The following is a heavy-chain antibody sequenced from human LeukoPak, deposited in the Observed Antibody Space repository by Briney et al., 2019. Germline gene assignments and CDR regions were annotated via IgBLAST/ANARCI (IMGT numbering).Heavy chain of an antibody. CDR1: GFNFNIYS. V-gene: IGHV3-48*01. Sequence: GGSLRLSCAVSGFNFNIYSMNWVRQAPGKGLEWISYISIEGNSIYYADSVKGRFTISRDNGKSSLYLQMRSLRAEDTAVYYCASGPGLDYWGQGTLVTVSS. J-gene: IGHJ4*02. CDR3: ASGPGLDY. CDR2: ISIEGNSI.